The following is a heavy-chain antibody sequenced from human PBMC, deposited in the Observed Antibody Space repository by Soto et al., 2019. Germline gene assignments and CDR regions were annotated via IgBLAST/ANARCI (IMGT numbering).Heavy chain of an antibody. V-gene: IGHV3-23*01. Sequence: PGGSLRLSCAASGFTFSSYAMSWVRQAPGKGLEWVSAISGSGGSTYYADSVKGRFTISRDNSKNTLYLQMNSLRAEDTAVYYCANSRPMTTVPRGAFDIWGQGTMVTVSS. CDR2: ISGSGGST. J-gene: IGHJ3*02. CDR1: GFTFSSYA. CDR3: ANSRPMTTVPRGAFDI. D-gene: IGHD4-4*01.